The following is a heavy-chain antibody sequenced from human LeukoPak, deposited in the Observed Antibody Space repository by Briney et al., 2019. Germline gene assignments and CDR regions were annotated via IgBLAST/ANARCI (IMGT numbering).Heavy chain of an antibody. D-gene: IGHD3-22*01. J-gene: IGHJ6*03. V-gene: IGHV1-18*01. Sequence: ASVKVSCKASGGTFSSYAISWVRQAPGQGLEWMGWISAYNGNTNYAQKLQGRVTMTTDTSTSTAYMELRSLRSDHTAVYYCARVEGGEYYYDSSGLYYYYYMDVWGKGTTVTVSS. CDR1: GGTFSSYA. CDR3: ARVEGGEYYYDSSGLYYYYYMDV. CDR2: ISAYNGNT.